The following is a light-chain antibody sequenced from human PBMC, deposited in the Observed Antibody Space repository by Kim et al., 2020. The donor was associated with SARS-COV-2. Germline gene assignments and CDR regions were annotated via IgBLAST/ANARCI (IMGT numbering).Light chain of an antibody. CDR1: QNIYSA. CDR3: QHYNSYSGT. J-gene: IGKJ1*01. V-gene: IGKV1-5*03. Sequence: DIEVTQSPSTLSASVGDRVSITCRASQNIYSALAWYQQRPGQAPYLLIYKASSLRTGVPSRFSGSGSGTEFTLTITSLQPDDFATYYWQHYNSYSGTFGEGTKVDIK. CDR2: KAS.